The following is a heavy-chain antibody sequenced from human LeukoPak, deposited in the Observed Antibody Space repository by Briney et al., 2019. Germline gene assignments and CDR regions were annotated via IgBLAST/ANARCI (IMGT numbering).Heavy chain of an antibody. CDR1: GYTFTGYY. CDR3: AGDSASSGWSSYYYYGMDV. Sequence: ASVTVSCTASGYTFTGYYMHWVRQAPGQGLEWMGWINPNSGGTNYAQKFQGWVTMTRDTSISTAYMELSRLRSDDTAVYYCAGDSASSGWSSYYYYGMDVWGQGTTVTVSS. D-gene: IGHD6-19*01. V-gene: IGHV1-2*04. CDR2: INPNSGGT. J-gene: IGHJ6*02.